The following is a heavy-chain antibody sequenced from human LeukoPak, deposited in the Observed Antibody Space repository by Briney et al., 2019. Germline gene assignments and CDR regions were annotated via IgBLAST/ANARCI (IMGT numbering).Heavy chain of an antibody. V-gene: IGHV3-23*01. CDR1: GFTFSSYA. J-gene: IGHJ4*02. CDR3: AKDRELYGSGRSTFDY. D-gene: IGHD3-10*01. Sequence: GGSLRLSCAASGFTFSSYAMSWVRQAPGKGLEWVSAISGSGGSTYDADSVKRRFTLSRDNSKNTLYLQMNSLRVEDTAVYYCAKDRELYGSGRSTFDYWGQRTLVTVSS. CDR2: ISGSGGST.